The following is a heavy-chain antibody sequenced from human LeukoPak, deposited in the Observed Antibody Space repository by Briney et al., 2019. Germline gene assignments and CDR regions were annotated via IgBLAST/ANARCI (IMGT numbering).Heavy chain of an antibody. CDR1: GFTLSNYW. CDR2: INQDGSQK. J-gene: IGHJ4*02. Sequence: GGSLRLSCAASGFTLSNYWMTWVRQAPGKGLEWVANINQDGSQKYHVDSVKGRFTISRDNAKNSLFLQLNSLRAEDTAVYYCASGTSTFGYWGQGTLVTVSS. V-gene: IGHV3-7*02. CDR3: ASGTSTFGY. D-gene: IGHD2/OR15-2a*01.